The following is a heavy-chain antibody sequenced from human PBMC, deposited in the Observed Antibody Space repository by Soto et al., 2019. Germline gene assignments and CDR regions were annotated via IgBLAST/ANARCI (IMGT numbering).Heavy chain of an antibody. CDR1: GYTFTIYD. J-gene: IGHJ6*02. CDR3: ARGRGNTIFGVVIYYYGMDV. V-gene: IGHV1-8*01. Sequence: ASVKGYCKPSGYTFTIYDINWVRQATGQLLDWMGWMSPNSGNTGYAQKFQGRVTMTRNTSISTAYMELSSLRSEDTAVYYCARGRGNTIFGVVIYYYGMDVWGQGTTVTVSS. D-gene: IGHD3-3*01. CDR2: MSPNSGNT.